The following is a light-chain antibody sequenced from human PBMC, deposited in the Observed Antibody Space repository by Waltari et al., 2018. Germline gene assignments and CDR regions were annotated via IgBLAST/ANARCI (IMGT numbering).Light chain of an antibody. Sequence: QAALTQPPSVSGSPGQSVTISCTGTNSDIGAFNYVSWYQQHPAKAPKLIIYDVSKRPSWVSDRFSGSKSGNTASLTISGLQAENEADYFCTSYAGANTYIFGTGTRLTVL. V-gene: IGLV2-11*01. CDR1: NSDIGAFNY. CDR2: DVS. CDR3: TSYAGANTYI. J-gene: IGLJ1*01.